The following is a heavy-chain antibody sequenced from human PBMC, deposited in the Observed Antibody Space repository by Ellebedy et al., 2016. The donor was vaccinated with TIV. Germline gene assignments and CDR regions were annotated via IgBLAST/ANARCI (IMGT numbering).Heavy chain of an antibody. J-gene: IGHJ4*02. Sequence: GGSLRLXXAASGFTFSSYSMNWVRQAPGKGLEWVSGISWNSGSIGYADSVKGRFTISRDNSKNTLYLQMNSLRAEDTAVYYCAKDEIVVVPAAIPYFDYWGQGTLVTVSS. V-gene: IGHV3-23*01. CDR3: AKDEIVVVPAAIPYFDY. CDR1: GFTFSSYS. CDR2: ISWNSGSI. D-gene: IGHD2-2*02.